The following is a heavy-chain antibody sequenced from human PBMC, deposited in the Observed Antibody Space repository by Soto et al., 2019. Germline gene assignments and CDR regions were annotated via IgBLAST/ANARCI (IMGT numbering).Heavy chain of an antibody. V-gene: IGHV1-3*05. CDR3: AREVAAAGY. J-gene: IGHJ4*02. CDR1: GYSFTSYA. D-gene: IGHD6-13*01. CDR2: INAGNGNT. Sequence: QVQLVQSGAEEKKPGASVKVSCKASGYSFTSYAMHWVRQAPGQRLEWMGWINAGNGNTKYSQKFQGRVTITRDTTASPASMELSSLRLGDTGLWYRAREVAAAGYWRQGTLVTVSS.